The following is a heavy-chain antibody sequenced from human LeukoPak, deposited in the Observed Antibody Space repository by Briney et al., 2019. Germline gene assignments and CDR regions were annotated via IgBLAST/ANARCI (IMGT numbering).Heavy chain of an antibody. CDR3: VKDATGTRFDP. V-gene: IGHV3-30*18. CDR2: ISYDGSNK. D-gene: IGHD1-1*01. J-gene: IGHJ5*02. CDR1: GFTFSSYG. Sequence: GRSLRLSCAASGFTFSSYGMHWVRQAPGKGLEWVAVISYDGSNKYYADSVKGRFTISRDNSKNTLYLQMNSLRAEDTAVYYCVKDATGTRFDPWGQGTLVTVSS.